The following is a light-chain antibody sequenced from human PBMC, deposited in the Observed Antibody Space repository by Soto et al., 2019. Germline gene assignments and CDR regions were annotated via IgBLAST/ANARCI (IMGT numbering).Light chain of an antibody. Sequence: QSALTQPASVSGSPGQSITISCTGTSSDVGGYNYVSWYQQHPGKAPKLMIYEVSNRPSGVSNRFSGSKSGNTASLTISGLQAEDEADYYCRSYTSSSTPWVFGTGTKVTV. CDR1: SSDVGGYNY. V-gene: IGLV2-14*01. J-gene: IGLJ1*01. CDR2: EVS. CDR3: RSYTSSSTPWV.